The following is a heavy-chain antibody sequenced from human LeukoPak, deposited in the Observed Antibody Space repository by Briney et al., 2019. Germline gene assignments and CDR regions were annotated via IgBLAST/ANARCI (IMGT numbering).Heavy chain of an antibody. CDR1: GFTFSSYW. D-gene: IGHD4-23*01. CDR2: INSDGSST. Sequence: GGSLRLSCAASGFTFSSYWMHWVRQAQGKGLVWVSRINSDGSSTSYADSVKGQFTISRDNAKNTLYLQMNNLRAEDTTVYYCSSGNSHAFDIWGQGTMVTVSS. V-gene: IGHV3-74*01. CDR3: SSGNSHAFDI. J-gene: IGHJ3*02.